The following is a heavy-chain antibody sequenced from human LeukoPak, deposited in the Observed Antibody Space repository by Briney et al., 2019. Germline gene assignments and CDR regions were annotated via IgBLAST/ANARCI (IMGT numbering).Heavy chain of an antibody. J-gene: IGHJ3*02. CDR3: AREEYYDDVWGSYRRQTAFDI. V-gene: IGHV4-59*12. CDR2: IYYSGST. CDR1: GGSISSYY. D-gene: IGHD3-16*02. Sequence: SETLSLTCTVSGGSISSYYWSWIRQPPGKGLEWIGYIYYSGSTNYNPSLKSRVTISVDTSKNQLSLKLTSVTAADTAVYYCAREEYYDDVWGSYRRQTAFDIWGQGTMLTVSS.